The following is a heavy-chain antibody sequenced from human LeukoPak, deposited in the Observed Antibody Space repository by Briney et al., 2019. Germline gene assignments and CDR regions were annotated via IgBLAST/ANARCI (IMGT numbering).Heavy chain of an antibody. D-gene: IGHD4-17*01. V-gene: IGHV1-8*01. CDR1: GYTFTSYD. Sequence: ASVKVSCKASGYTFTSYDINWVRQATGQGLEWMGWVNPNSGNTGYAQKFQGRVTMTRNTSISTAYMELSSLRSEDTAVYYCARGLRGEGDYGYWGQGTLVTVSS. CDR3: ARGLRGEGDYGY. J-gene: IGHJ4*02. CDR2: VNPNSGNT.